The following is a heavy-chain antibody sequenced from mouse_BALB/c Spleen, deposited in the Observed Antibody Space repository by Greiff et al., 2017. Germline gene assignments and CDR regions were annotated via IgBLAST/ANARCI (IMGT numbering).Heavy chain of an antibody. CDR1: GYTFTSYD. J-gene: IGHJ3*01. CDR3: AREDYDPFAY. CDR2: IYPGDGST. Sequence: QVQLKESGAELVKPGALVKISCKASGYTFTSYDINWVKQRPGQGLEWIGWIYPGDGSTKYNEKFKGKATLTADKSSSTAYMQLSSLTSENSAVYFCAREDYDPFAYWGQGTLVTVSA. V-gene: IGHV1S56*01. D-gene: IGHD2-4*01.